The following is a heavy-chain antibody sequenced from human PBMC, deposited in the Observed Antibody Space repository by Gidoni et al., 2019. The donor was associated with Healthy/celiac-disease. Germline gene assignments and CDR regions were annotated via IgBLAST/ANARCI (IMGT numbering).Heavy chain of an antibody. J-gene: IGHJ4*02. CDR1: GYTFTGYY. D-gene: IGHD3-9*01. CDR2: INPNSGGT. Sequence: QVQLVQSGAEVKKPGASVKVSCKASGYTFTGYYMHWVRQAPGQGLEWMGWINPNSGGTNYAQKFQGRVTMTRDTSISTAYMELSRLRSDDTAVYYCARGRRNYDILTGYYLYDYWGQGTLVTVSS. CDR3: ARGRRNYDILTGYYLYDY. V-gene: IGHV1-2*02.